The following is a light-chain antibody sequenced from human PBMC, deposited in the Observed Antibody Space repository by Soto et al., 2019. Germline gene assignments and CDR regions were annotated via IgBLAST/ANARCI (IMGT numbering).Light chain of an antibody. Sequence: IQMTQSPLSLSASVGDKVTLTCRTSQTISSYLNWYQQRPGKAPKVLIYGASTLQSGVPSRFSGSGSGTEFTLTISSLQPDDFATYYCQPYNSYSRTFGQGTKVDIK. CDR2: GAS. J-gene: IGKJ1*01. CDR3: QPYNSYSRT. V-gene: IGKV1-39*01. CDR1: QTISSY.